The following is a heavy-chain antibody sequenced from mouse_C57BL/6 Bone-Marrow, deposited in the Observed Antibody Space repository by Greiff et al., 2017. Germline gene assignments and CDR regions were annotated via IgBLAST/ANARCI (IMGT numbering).Heavy chain of an antibody. CDR1: GFTFSDFY. CDR3: AGDAALGPFAY. CDR2: SRNKANDYTT. J-gene: IGHJ3*01. Sequence: EVKLVESGGGLVQSGRSLRLSCATSGFTFSDFYMEWVRQAPGKGLEWIAASRNKANDYTTEYSASVKGRFIVSRDTSQSILYLQMSALAAEDTTIYCCAGDAALGPFAYWGQGTLVTVSA. D-gene: IGHD4-1*01. V-gene: IGHV7-1*01.